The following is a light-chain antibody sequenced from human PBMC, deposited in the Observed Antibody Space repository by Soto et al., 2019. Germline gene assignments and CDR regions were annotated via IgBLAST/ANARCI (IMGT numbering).Light chain of an antibody. CDR3: SSYTSSSTPVV. V-gene: IGLV2-14*01. J-gene: IGLJ2*01. Sequence: QSALTQPASVSGSPGQSIAISCTGTSSDVGSYNYVSWYQQHPGKAPKFLIYDVSNRPSGVSDRFSGSKSGNTASLTISGLQAEDEADYYCSSYTSSSTPVVSGGGTKLTVL. CDR2: DVS. CDR1: SSDVGSYNY.